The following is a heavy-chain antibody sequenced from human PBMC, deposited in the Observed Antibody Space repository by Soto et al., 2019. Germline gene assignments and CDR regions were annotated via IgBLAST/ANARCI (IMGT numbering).Heavy chain of an antibody. CDR2: ISYDGSNK. V-gene: IGHV3-30*18. D-gene: IGHD3-16*02. CDR1: GFTFSSYG. Sequence: VGSLRLSCAASGFTFSSYGMHWVRQAPGKGLEWVAVISYDGSNKYYADSVKGRFTISRDNSKNTLYLQMNSLRAEDTAVYYCAKGVRYDYVWGSYRYKGDYWGQGTLVTVSS. J-gene: IGHJ4*02. CDR3: AKGVRYDYVWGSYRYKGDY.